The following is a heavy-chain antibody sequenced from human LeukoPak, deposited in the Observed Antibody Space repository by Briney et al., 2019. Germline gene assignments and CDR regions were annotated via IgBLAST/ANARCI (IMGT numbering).Heavy chain of an antibody. D-gene: IGHD6-13*01. CDR2: MNPSSGNT. Sequence: ASVKVSCKASGYTFTSYDINWVRQATGQGLEWLGWMNPSSGNTGYAQKFQGRVTMTRDTSISTAYMDLSSLRSDDTAVYYCARGTGIAAAGTPNDYWGQGTLVTVSS. V-gene: IGHV1-8*01. CDR1: GYTFTSYD. J-gene: IGHJ4*02. CDR3: ARGTGIAAAGTPNDY.